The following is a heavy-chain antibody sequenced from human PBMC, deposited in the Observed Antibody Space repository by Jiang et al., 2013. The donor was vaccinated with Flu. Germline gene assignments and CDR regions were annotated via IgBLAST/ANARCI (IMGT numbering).Heavy chain of an antibody. D-gene: IGHD3-3*01. CDR3: ARHSDGFLEWLLGLSYDYYGMDV. J-gene: IGHJ6*02. V-gene: IGHV1-2*04. Sequence: QLVESGAEVKKPGASVKVSCKASGYTFTGYYMHWVRRAPGQGLEWMGWINPNSGGTNYAQKFQGWVTMTRDKSISTAYLQWSSLKASDTAMYYCARHSDGFLEWLLGLSYDYYGMDVWGQGTTVTVSS. CDR1: GYTFTGYY. CDR2: INPNSGGT.